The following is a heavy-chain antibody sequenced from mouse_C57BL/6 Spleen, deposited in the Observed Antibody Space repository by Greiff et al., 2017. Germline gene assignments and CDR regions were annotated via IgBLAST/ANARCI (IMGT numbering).Heavy chain of an antibody. CDR3: ARVDYDYDEDYAMDD. CDR2: IDPNSGGT. D-gene: IGHD2-4*01. V-gene: IGHV1-62-3*01. CDR1: GYTFTSYW. Sequence: QVQLQQPGAELVQPGASVKLSCKASGYTFTSYWMHWVKQRPGRGLEWIGRIDPNSGGTKYNEKFKSKATLTVDKPSSEAYMQLSSLTSEDSAVYYCARVDYDYDEDYAMDDWGQGTSVTVSS. J-gene: IGHJ4*01.